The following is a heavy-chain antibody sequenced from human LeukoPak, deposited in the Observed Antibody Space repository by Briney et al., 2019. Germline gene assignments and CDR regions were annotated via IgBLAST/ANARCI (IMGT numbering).Heavy chain of an antibody. CDR3: AREESSSWSDY. V-gene: IGHV4-30-2*01. J-gene: IGHJ4*02. CDR1: GGSISSGGYY. D-gene: IGHD6-13*01. CDR2: IYHSGST. Sequence: SETLSLTCTVSGGSISSGGYYWSWIRQPPGKGLEWIGYIYHSGSTYYNPSLKSRVTISVDTSKNQFSLKLSSVTAADTAVYYCAREESSSWSDYWGQGTLVTVSS.